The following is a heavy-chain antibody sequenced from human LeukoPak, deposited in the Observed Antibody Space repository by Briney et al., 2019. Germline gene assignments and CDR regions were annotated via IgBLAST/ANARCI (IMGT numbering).Heavy chain of an antibody. J-gene: IGHJ4*02. CDR3: ARLGGGGTNYYFDY. V-gene: IGHV4-38-2*01. D-gene: IGHD2-15*01. CDR1: GYSINSGYY. CDR2: FYHSGST. Sequence: SSETLSLTCAASGYSINSGYYWGWIRQPPGKGLEWIGSFYHSGSTYYNPSLKSRVTISVDTSRNQFSLKLTSVTAADTAVYYCARLGGGGTNYYFDYWGQGTLVTVSS.